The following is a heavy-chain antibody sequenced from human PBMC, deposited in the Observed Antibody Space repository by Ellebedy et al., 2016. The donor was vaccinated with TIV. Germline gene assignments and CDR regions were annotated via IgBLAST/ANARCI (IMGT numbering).Heavy chain of an antibody. CDR2: IYSGGST. V-gene: IGHV3-66*01. CDR1: GFTVSSNY. D-gene: IGHD6-6*01. Sequence: PGGSLRLSCAASGFTVSSNYMSWVRQAPGKGLEWVSVIYSGGSTYYADSVKGRFTISRDNSKNTLYLQMNSLRAEDTAVYYCARVYSSSSRVGLWYYFDYWGQGTLVTVSS. CDR3: ARVYSSSSRVGLWYYFDY. J-gene: IGHJ4*02.